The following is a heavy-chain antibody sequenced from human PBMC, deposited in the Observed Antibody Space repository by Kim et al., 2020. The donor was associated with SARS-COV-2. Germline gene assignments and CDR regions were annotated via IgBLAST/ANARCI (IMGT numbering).Heavy chain of an antibody. CDR1: GVSFSGYY. J-gene: IGHJ4*02. CDR2: INHSGST. V-gene: IGHV4-34*01. Sequence: SETLSLTCAVSGVSFSGYYWSWIRQPPGKGLEWIGEINHSGSTNYNPSLKSRVTISVDTSKNQFSLKLSSVTAADTAVYYCARVALGYCSSTSCLFDYWGQGTLVTVSS. CDR3: ARVALGYCSSTSCLFDY. D-gene: IGHD2-2*01.